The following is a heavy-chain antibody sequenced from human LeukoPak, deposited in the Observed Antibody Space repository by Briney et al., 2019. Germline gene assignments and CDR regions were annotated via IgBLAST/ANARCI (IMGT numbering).Heavy chain of an antibody. D-gene: IGHD2-21*02. V-gene: IGHV1-8*01. CDR1: GYTFTSYD. Sequence: ASVKVSCKASGYTFTSYDINWVRQATGQGLEWMGWMNPNSGITGYAQKFQGRVTMTRNTSISTAYMELSSLRSEDTAVYYCARGLPYCGGDCYSRDYWGQGTLVTVSS. CDR2: MNPNSGIT. J-gene: IGHJ4*02. CDR3: ARGLPYCGGDCYSRDY.